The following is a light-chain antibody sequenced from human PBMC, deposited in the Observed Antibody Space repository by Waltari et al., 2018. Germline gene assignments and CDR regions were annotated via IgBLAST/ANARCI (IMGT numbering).Light chain of an antibody. J-gene: IGLJ3*02. CDR3: AVWDDSLSGWV. Sequence: QSVLTQPPSASGTPGQQVTISCSGSNPNIGQNYVCWFQQFPGLAPKLLIYRDTQRPSGVRDQFSGSKSGTTAALAISGLRSDNEADYYCAVWDDSLSGWVFGDGTKLTVL. CDR2: RDT. V-gene: IGLV1-47*01. CDR1: NPNIGQNY.